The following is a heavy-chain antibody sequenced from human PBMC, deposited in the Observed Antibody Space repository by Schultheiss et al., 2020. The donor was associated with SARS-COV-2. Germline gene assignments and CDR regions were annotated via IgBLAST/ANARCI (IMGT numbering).Heavy chain of an antibody. CDR1: GGSFSGYY. CDR2: IYHSGST. Sequence: TLSLTCAVYGGSFSGYYWSWIRQPPGKGLEWIGSIYHSGSTYYNPSLKSRVTISVDTSKNQFSLKLSSVTAADTAVYYCARGNIVVVVAATLYYYYGMDVWGQGTTVTVSS. D-gene: IGHD2-15*01. J-gene: IGHJ6*02. CDR3: ARGNIVVVVAATLYYYYGMDV. V-gene: IGHV4-34*01.